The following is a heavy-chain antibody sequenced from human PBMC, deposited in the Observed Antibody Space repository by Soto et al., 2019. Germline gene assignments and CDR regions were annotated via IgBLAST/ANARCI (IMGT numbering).Heavy chain of an antibody. CDR1: GGSSSRRHNF. D-gene: IGHD4-17*01. CDR3: ARYYGDYKNYFDY. J-gene: IGHJ4*02. CDR2: IFYSGTT. V-gene: IGHV4-39*01. Sequence: SETLCLRCTVTGGSSSRRHNFWGWIRQPPGKGLELIGSIFYSGTTYNNPSLNSRVTLSVDTSKNQFSLKLNSVTAADTAVYYCARYYGDYKNYFDYWGQGTLVTVS.